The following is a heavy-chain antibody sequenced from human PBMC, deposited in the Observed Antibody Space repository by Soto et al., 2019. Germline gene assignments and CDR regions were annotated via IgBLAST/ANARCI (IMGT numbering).Heavy chain of an antibody. V-gene: IGHV4-31*03. Sequence: SETLSLTCIVSGGSISSGGYYWSWIRQHPGKGLEWIGYIYYSGSTYYNPSLKSRVTISVDTSKNQFSLKLSSVTAADTAVYYCARDQKAGGYDLYYYYYGMDVWGQGTTVTVS. CDR2: IYYSGST. CDR3: ARDQKAGGYDLYYYYYGMDV. D-gene: IGHD5-12*01. J-gene: IGHJ6*02. CDR1: GGSISSGGYY.